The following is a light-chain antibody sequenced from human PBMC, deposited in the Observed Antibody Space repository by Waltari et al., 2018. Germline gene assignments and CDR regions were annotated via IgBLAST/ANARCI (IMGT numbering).Light chain of an antibody. Sequence: NFMLTQPHSVSESPGKTVTISCTGSSGSIASNYVQWYQQRPGSAPTTVIYEDNQRPSGVPERFSGSIDSSSNSASLTIAGLKTEDEADYYCQSYDSSSCVFGGGTKLTVL. J-gene: IGLJ3*02. CDR3: QSYDSSSCV. V-gene: IGLV6-57*02. CDR1: SGSIASNY. CDR2: EDN.